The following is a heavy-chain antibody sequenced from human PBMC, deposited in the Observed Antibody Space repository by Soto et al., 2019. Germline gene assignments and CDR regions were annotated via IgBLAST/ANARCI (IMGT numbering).Heavy chain of an antibody. CDR2: IYYSGST. CDR3: ARLHHLRYCSSTSCYAFDY. CDR1: GGSISSYY. J-gene: IGHJ4*02. V-gene: IGHV4-59*08. Sequence: PSETLSLTCTVSGGSISSYYWSWIRQPPGKGLEWIGYIYYSGSTNYNPSLKSRVTISVDTSKNQFSLKLSSVTAAGTAVYYCARLHHLRYCSSTSCYAFDYWGQGTLVTVSS. D-gene: IGHD2-2*01.